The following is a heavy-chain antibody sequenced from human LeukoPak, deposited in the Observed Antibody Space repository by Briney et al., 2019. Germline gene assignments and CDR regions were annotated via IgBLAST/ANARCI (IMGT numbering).Heavy chain of an antibody. Sequence: SVKVSCKASGGTFSSYAISWVRQAPGQGLEWMGGIIPIFGTANYAQKFQGRVTVTTDMSTTTVSMGLSSLTSEDTAVYYCARGAPPTYYDSRGYLDYWGQGTQVTVSS. V-gene: IGHV1-69*05. CDR2: IIPIFGTA. CDR1: GGTFSSYA. CDR3: ARGAPPTYYDSRGYLDY. J-gene: IGHJ4*02. D-gene: IGHD3-16*01.